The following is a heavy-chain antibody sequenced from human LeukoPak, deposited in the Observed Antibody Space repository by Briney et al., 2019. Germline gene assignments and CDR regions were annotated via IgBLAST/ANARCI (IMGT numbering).Heavy chain of an antibody. J-gene: IGHJ4*02. CDR2: IYTSGST. Sequence: SETLFLTCTVSGGSISSYYWSWIRQPPGKGLEWIGYIYTSGSTNYNPSLKSRVTISVDTSKNQFSLKLSSVTAADTAVYYCARLAAAGRLDYWGQGTLVTVSS. CDR1: GGSISSYY. CDR3: ARLAAAGRLDY. D-gene: IGHD6-13*01. V-gene: IGHV4-4*09.